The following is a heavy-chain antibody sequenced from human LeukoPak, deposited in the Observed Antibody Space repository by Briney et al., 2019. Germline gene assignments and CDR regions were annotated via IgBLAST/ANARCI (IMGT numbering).Heavy chain of an antibody. CDR1: GFTFSSYA. D-gene: IGHD2-2*01. Sequence: GGSLRLSCAASGFTFSSYAMHWVRQAPGKGLEWVAVISYDGSNKYYADSVKGRFTISRDNSKNTLCLQMNSLRAEDTAVYYCARDRVGVQVPAANTNWFDPWGQGTLVTVSS. J-gene: IGHJ5*02. V-gene: IGHV3-30-3*01. CDR3: ARDRVGVQVPAANTNWFDP. CDR2: ISYDGSNK.